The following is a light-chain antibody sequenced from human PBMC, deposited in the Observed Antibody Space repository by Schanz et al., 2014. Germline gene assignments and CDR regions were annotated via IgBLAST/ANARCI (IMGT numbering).Light chain of an antibody. CDR2: GAS. V-gene: IGKV3-11*01. CDR1: QSLSSN. CDR3: QQRSNWPLT. Sequence: EIVMTQSPATLSVSPGDRATLSCRASQSLSSNLAWYQLKPGQAPRLLIYGASSRATGIPARFSGSGSGTDFTLTISSLEPEDFAVYYCQQRSNWPLTFGGGTKVEIK. J-gene: IGKJ4*01.